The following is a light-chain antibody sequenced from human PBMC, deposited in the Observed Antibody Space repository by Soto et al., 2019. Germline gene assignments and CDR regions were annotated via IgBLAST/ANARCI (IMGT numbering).Light chain of an antibody. V-gene: IGLV2-14*01. CDR2: DVF. Sequence: QSALTQPASVSGSPVQSITISCTGSSSDVGAYNYVSWYQQHPGEVPKLIIYDVFNRPSGISNRFSGSKSGNTASLTISRLLAEDESDDYCSSFTTSSHVVFGGGTQLTVL. CDR3: SSFTTSSHVV. CDR1: SSDVGAYNY. J-gene: IGLJ2*01.